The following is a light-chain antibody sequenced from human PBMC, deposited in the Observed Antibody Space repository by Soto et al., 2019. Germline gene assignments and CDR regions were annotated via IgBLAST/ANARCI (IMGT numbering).Light chain of an antibody. CDR1: QDIGRF. J-gene: IGKJ4*01. CDR3: QQYDNLPLT. CDR2: DTS. Sequence: DIHMTQSPSSLSASVGDRVTITCLASQDIGRFLNWYQVKPGKAPKLVIYDTSILEPGVPARFRGSGSGTHFTFTIADLQPEDIATYYCQQYDNLPLTFGGGTNVQIK. V-gene: IGKV1-33*01.